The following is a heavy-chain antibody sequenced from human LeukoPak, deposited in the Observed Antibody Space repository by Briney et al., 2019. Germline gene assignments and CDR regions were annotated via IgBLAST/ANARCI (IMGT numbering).Heavy chain of an antibody. CDR2: IYYSGST. V-gene: IGHV4-59*01. D-gene: IGHD1-7*01. J-gene: IGHJ5*02. CDR3: AREDWNYWFDP. CDR1: GGSISSYY. Sequence: SETLSLTCTVSGGSISSYYWSWIRRPPGKGLEWIGYIYYSGSTNYNPSLKSRVTISVDTSKNQFSLKLSSVTAADTAVYYCAREDWNYWFDPWGQGTLVTVSS.